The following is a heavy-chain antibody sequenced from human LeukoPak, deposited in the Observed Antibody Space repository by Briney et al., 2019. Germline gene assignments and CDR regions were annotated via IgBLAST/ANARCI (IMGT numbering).Heavy chain of an antibody. J-gene: IGHJ4*02. V-gene: IGHV4-34*01. CDR1: GGSFSGYY. CDR3: ARGATEGYFDY. Sequence: PSETLSLTCAVYGGSFSGYYWSWIRQPPGKGLEWIGEINYSGSTNYNPSLKSRVTISVDTSKNQFSLKLSSVTAADTAVYYCARGATEGYFDYWGQGTLVTVSS. CDR2: INYSGST.